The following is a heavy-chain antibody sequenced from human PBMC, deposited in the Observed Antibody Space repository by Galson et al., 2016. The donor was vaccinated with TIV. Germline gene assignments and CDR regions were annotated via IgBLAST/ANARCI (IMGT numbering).Heavy chain of an antibody. D-gene: IGHD3-22*01. CDR2: VYLGDSVT. CDR1: GYGFVDYW. CDR3: ARHNYYDGIYHAFDI. Sequence: QSGAEVKKPGESLKISCKHSGYGFVDYWIVWVRQRPGKGLEWMGIVYLGDSVTRYSPSFQGQAAISADKSSDTAYLQWSSLQASDTAIYYCARHNYYDGIYHAFDIWGQGTMVTVSS. V-gene: IGHV5-51*01. J-gene: IGHJ3*02.